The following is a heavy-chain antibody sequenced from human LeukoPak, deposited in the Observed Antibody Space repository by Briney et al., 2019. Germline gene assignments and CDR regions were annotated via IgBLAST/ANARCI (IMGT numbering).Heavy chain of an antibody. CDR2: IKQDGSEK. CDR3: ARGKGLRYFDWLLSDFDY. Sequence: PGGSLRLSCAASGLTFRSYWMSWVRQAPGKGLEWVANIKQDGSEKYLVDSVKGRFTISRDNAKNSLYLQMNSLRPEDTAMYYCARGKGLRYFDWLLSDFDYWGQGTLVTVSS. V-gene: IGHV3-7*01. J-gene: IGHJ4*02. D-gene: IGHD3-9*01. CDR1: GLTFRSYW.